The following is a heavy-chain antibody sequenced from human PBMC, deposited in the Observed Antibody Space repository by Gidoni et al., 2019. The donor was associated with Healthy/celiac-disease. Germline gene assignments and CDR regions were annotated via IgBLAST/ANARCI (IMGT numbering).Heavy chain of an antibody. D-gene: IGHD3-9*01. Sequence: QVQLVESGGGVVQPGRSLRLSCSASGFTFSSSGMHWVRQAPGKGLEWVAVISYDGSKKYYADSVKGRFTISRDNSKNTLYLQMNSLRAEDTAVYYCAKVSGAYDILTGYYPYYYGMDVWGQGTTVTVSS. CDR2: ISYDGSKK. V-gene: IGHV3-30*18. J-gene: IGHJ6*02. CDR3: AKVSGAYDILTGYYPYYYGMDV. CDR1: GFTFSSSG.